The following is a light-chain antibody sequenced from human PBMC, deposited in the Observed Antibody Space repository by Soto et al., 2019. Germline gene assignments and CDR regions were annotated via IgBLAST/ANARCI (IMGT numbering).Light chain of an antibody. CDR2: GNR. CDR1: TSNLGAGYD. Sequence: QSVLTQPPSVSGAPGQRVTLSCTGNTSNLGAGYDVHWYQQLPGAAPKLVIFGNRNRPSGVPERFSGSKSGTSASLAIRGLRSEDEGDYYCAAWDDSLSGPVFGGGTKLTVL. CDR3: AAWDDSLSGPV. J-gene: IGLJ3*02. V-gene: IGLV1-40*01.